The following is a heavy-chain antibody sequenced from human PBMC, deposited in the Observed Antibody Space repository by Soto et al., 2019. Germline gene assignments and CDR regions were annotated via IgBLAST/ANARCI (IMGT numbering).Heavy chain of an antibody. Sequence: GASVKVSCKASGGTFSSYTISWVRQAPGQGLEWMGRIIPILGIANYAQKFQGRVTITADKSTSTAYMELSGLRSEDTAVYYCARATRSRYYYVSGKTHYYYGMDVGGQGTTVTVSS. D-gene: IGHD3-10*01. J-gene: IGHJ6*02. V-gene: IGHV1-69*02. CDR3: ARATRSRYYYVSGKTHYYYGMDV. CDR1: GGTFSSYT. CDR2: IIPILGIA.